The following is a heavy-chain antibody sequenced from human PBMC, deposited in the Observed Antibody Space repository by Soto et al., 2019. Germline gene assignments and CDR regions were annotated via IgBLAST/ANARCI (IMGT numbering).Heavy chain of an antibody. CDR3: AKDLREEVGVLGYYYYYYGMDV. J-gene: IGHJ6*02. D-gene: IGHD1-26*01. V-gene: IGHV3-30*18. CDR1: GFTFSSYG. Sequence: QVQLVESGGGVVQPGRSLRLSCAASGFTFSSYGMHWVRQAPGKGLEWVAVISYDGSNKYYADSVKGRFTISRDNSKNTLYLQMNSLRAEDTAVYYCAKDLREEVGVLGYYYYYYGMDVWGQGTTVTVSS. CDR2: ISYDGSNK.